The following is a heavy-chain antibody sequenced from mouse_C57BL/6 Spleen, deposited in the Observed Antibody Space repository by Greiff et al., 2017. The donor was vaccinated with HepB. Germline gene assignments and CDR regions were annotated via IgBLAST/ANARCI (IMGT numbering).Heavy chain of an antibody. CDR1: GYAFSSSW. D-gene: IGHD2-3*01. CDR3: ARFRGDGYWYYFDY. CDR2: IYPGDGDT. J-gene: IGHJ2*01. Sequence: VQRVESGPELVKPGASVKISCKASGYAFSSSWMNWVKQRPGKGLEWIGRIYPGDGDTNYNGKFKGKATLTADKSSSTDYMQLSSLTSEDSAVYFCARFRGDGYWYYFDYWGKGTTLTVSS. V-gene: IGHV1-82*01.